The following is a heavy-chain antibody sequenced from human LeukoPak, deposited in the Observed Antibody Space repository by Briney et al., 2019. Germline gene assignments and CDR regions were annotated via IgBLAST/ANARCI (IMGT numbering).Heavy chain of an antibody. V-gene: IGHV3-30*02. Sequence: GGSLRLSCAASGFSFSDYGMHWVRQTPGKGLEWVTFIQFDESDKFYADSVKGRFIISRDNSKSTLYLQMNGLRPEDTAVYYCAKESKGSESSFDLWARGQWSPSLQ. CDR1: GFSFSDYG. CDR3: AKESKGSESSFDL. CDR2: IQFDESDK. D-gene: IGHD3-10*01. J-gene: IGHJ3*01.